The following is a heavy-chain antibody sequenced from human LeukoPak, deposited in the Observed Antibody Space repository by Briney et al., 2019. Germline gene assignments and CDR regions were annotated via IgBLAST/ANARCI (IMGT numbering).Heavy chain of an antibody. D-gene: IGHD5-18*01. CDR3: ARRGGYNYGYFDY. V-gene: IGHV5-51*01. Sequence: PGESLRISCQGSGYSFTSYWIGWVRQTPGKGLEWMGFIYPGDSDTTYSPSFQGHVTISADKSISTAYLQWSSLKASDTAMYYCARRGGYNYGYFDYWGQGTLVTVSS. CDR1: GYSFTSYW. J-gene: IGHJ4*02. CDR2: IYPGDSDT.